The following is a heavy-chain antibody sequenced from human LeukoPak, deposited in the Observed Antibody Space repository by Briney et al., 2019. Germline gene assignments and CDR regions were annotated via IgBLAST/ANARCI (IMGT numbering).Heavy chain of an antibody. J-gene: IGHJ4*02. Sequence: QPGSSLTLSCAASGXTFSSYGMHWVPQAPGKGLEWVAVIWYDGSRKYYADSVKGRFTISRDHSEKTLYLQINSLRAEDTAVYYCARDGELVGSGTYYDYWGQGTLVTVSS. V-gene: IGHV3-33*01. CDR1: GXTFSSYG. CDR3: ARDGELVGSGTYYDY. CDR2: IWYDGSRK. D-gene: IGHD3-10*01.